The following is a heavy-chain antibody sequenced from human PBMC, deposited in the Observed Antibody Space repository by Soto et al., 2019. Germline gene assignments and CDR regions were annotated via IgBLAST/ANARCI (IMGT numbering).Heavy chain of an antibody. CDR3: ARDLAVGLVDY. CDR2: ISAYNGNT. CDR1: GYTFTSYG. Sequence: QVQLVQSGAEVKKPGASVKVSCKASGYTFTSYGISWVRQAPGQGLEWMGWISAYNGNTNYAQKLQGRVTMTTDTXXXTAYMXLRSLXXXDTAXYYCARDLAVGLVDYWGQGTLVTVSS. V-gene: IGHV1-18*01. J-gene: IGHJ4*02. D-gene: IGHD6-19*01.